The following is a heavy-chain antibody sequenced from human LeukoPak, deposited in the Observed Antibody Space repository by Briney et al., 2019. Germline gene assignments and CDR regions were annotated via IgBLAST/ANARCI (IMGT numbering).Heavy chain of an antibody. V-gene: IGHV4-39*07. CDR3: ARVRGSGSYFDYYYYMDV. CDR2: IYYSGST. D-gene: IGHD1-26*01. Sequence: PSETLSLTCTVSGGSISSSSYYWGWIRQPPGKGLEWIGSIYYSGSTYYNPSLKSRVTISVDTSKNQFSLKLSSVTAADTAVYYCARVRGSGSYFDYYYYMDVWGKGTTVTVSS. J-gene: IGHJ6*03. CDR1: GGSISSSSYY.